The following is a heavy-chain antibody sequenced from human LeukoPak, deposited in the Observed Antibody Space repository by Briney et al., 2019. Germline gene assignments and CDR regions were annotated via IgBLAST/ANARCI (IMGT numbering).Heavy chain of an antibody. CDR2: IYTSGST. CDR1: GGSISSGSYY. CDR3: ARDNGYCSGGSCYRFDY. D-gene: IGHD2-15*01. Sequence: SETLSLTCTVSGGSISSGSYYWSWIWQPAGKGLEWIGRIYTSGSTNYNPSLKSRVTISVDTSKNQFSLKLSSVTAADTAGYYCARDNGYCSGGSCYRFDYWGQGTLVTVSS. V-gene: IGHV4-61*02. J-gene: IGHJ4*02.